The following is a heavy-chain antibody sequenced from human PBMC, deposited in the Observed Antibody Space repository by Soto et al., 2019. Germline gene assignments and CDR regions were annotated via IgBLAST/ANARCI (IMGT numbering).Heavy chain of an antibody. J-gene: IGHJ4*02. D-gene: IGHD1-1*01. CDR2: INSDGSST. V-gene: IGHV3-74*01. Sequence: GGSLRLSCAASGFTFSNHWMHWVRQSPGKGLVWVSRINSDGSSTNYADSVKGRFTISRDNAKNTLYLQMDSLRAEDTAVYHCARGGEYNFALNYWGQGTLVTSPQ. CDR3: ARGGEYNFALNY. CDR1: GFTFSNHW.